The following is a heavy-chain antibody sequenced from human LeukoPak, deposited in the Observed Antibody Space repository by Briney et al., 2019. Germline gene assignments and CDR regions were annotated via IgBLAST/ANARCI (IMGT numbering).Heavy chain of an antibody. CDR1: GFTFNIYA. V-gene: IGHV3-23*01. Sequence: PGGSLRLSCAASGFTFNIYAVSWVRQAPGKGLEWVSGISGSGGSTYYADSVKGRFTISRDNSRNALYLQMNSLRAEDTAVYYCAKVLQAQSNGLLNILWWLHWGQGTLVTVSS. J-gene: IGHJ4*02. D-gene: IGHD3-10*01. CDR2: ISGSGGST. CDR3: AKVLQAQSNGLLNILWWLH.